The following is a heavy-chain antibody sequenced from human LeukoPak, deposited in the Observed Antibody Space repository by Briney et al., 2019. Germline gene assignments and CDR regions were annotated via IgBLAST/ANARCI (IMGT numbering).Heavy chain of an antibody. Sequence: TSETLSLTCTVSGGSISSYYWSWIRQPPGKGLEWIGYIYYSGSTNYNPSLKSRVTISVDTSKNQFSLKLSSVTAADTAVYYCARLEDYYGSGSYPDYWGQGTLVTVSS. J-gene: IGHJ4*02. CDR1: GGSISSYY. CDR3: ARLEDYYGSGSYPDY. V-gene: IGHV4-59*08. D-gene: IGHD3-10*01. CDR2: IYYSGST.